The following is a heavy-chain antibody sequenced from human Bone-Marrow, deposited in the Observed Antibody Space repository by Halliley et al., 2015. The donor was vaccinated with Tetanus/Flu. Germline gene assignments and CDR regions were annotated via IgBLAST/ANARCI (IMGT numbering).Heavy chain of an antibody. V-gene: IGHV4-59*01. CDR2: IYYSGST. D-gene: IGHD3-16*01. CDR3: AREFGA. J-gene: IGHJ5*02. Sequence: PPGKGLEWIGLIYYSGSTNYNPSLKSRVTISLDTSKNQFSLNLSSVTAVDTAVYYCAREFGAWGQGALVTVSS.